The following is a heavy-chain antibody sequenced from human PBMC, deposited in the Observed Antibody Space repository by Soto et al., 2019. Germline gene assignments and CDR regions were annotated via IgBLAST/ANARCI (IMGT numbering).Heavy chain of an antibody. D-gene: IGHD6-19*01. Sequence: EVQLVESGGGLVQPGGSLRLSCAASGFTFSSYWMTWVRQAPGKGLEWVANIKQDGSEKYYVDSVKGRFTISRDNAKNSLYLQINSLRADDTAVYYCARVGRSSGSLGYWGQGTLVTVSS. CDR3: ARVGRSSGSLGY. CDR2: IKQDGSEK. CDR1: GFTFSSYW. V-gene: IGHV3-7*01. J-gene: IGHJ4*02.